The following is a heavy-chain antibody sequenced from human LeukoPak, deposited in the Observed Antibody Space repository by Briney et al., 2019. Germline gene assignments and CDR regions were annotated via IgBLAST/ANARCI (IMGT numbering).Heavy chain of an antibody. CDR3: ARDLDYYGSGSTSNQAFDY. Sequence: GGSLRLSCAASGFTFSNYGMHWVRQAPGKGLEWVAVISYEGGTQYYVDSVKGRFTISRDNSKNSLYLQMNSLRAEDTAVYYCARDLDYYGSGSTSNQAFDYWGQGTLVTVSS. V-gene: IGHV3-30*03. D-gene: IGHD3-10*01. CDR2: ISYEGGTQ. CDR1: GFTFSNYG. J-gene: IGHJ4*02.